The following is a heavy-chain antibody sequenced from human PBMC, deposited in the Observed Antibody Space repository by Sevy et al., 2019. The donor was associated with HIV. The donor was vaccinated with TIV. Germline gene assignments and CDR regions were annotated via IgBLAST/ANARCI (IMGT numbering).Heavy chain of an antibody. CDR3: AKDPTFEGDHFDY. CDR1: GFSFSNYA. J-gene: IGHJ4*02. CDR2: ISGSGGST. D-gene: IGHD3-16*01. Sequence: HGGSLRLSCAASGFSFSNYAMNWVRQAPGKGLEWVSVISGSGGSTYYADSVKGRFTISRDNSKKMLYLQMNNLRAEDTAIYYCAKDPTFEGDHFDYWGQGILVTVSS. V-gene: IGHV3-23*01.